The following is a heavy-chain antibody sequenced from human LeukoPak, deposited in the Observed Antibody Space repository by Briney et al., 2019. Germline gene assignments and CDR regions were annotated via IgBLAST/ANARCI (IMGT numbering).Heavy chain of an antibody. CDR3: ARGPTRAIGFDI. J-gene: IGHJ3*02. V-gene: IGHV4-61*02. Sequence: TSETLSLTCSVSGDSISSGTYYWSWVRQPAGKGLEWIGRIYSSGSTNYNPSLKSRVALSVDTSKNQFSLKLSSVTAADTAVYYCARGPTRAIGFDIWGQGTTVTVSS. CDR1: GDSISSGTYY. CDR2: IYSSGST.